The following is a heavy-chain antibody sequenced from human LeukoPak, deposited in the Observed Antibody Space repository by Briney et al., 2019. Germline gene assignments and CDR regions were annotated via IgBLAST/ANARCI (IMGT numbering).Heavy chain of an antibody. J-gene: IGHJ3*02. Sequence: ASVKVSCKASGGTFSSYAISWVRQDPGQGLEWMGGIIPIFGTANYAQKFQGRVTITADKSTSTAYMELSSLRSEDTAVYYCARPIMITSGNAFDIWGQGTMVTVSS. CDR1: GGTFSSYA. CDR3: ARPIMITSGNAFDI. CDR2: IIPIFGTA. D-gene: IGHD3-16*01. V-gene: IGHV1-69*06.